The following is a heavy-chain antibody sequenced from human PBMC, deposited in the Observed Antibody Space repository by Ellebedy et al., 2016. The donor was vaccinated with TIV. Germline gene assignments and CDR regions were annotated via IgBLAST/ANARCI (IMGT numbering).Heavy chain of an antibody. D-gene: IGHD3-9*01. Sequence: MPSETLSLTCTVSGGSIRSSTYYWSWIRQAPGKGLAWIGEANLRGYSKYEPSLESRVTISVDTSNNRFSLKLTSVTAADTAVYFCARAGPFGPWLRLYYYYDLEVWGQGTTVTVSS. CDR3: ARAGPFGPWLRLYYYYDLEV. J-gene: IGHJ6*02. CDR2: ANLRGYS. CDR1: GGSIRSSTYY. V-gene: IGHV4-39*07.